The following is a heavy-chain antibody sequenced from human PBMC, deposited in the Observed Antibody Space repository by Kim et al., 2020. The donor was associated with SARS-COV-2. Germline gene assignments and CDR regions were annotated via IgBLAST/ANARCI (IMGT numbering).Heavy chain of an antibody. CDR2: ISWNSGSI. D-gene: IGHD6-13*01. V-gene: IGHV3-9*01. CDR1: GFTFDDYA. J-gene: IGHJ4*02. Sequence: GGSLRLSCAASGFTFDDYAMHWVRQAPGKGLEWVSGISWNSGSIGYADSVKGRFTISRDNAKNSLYLQMNSLRAEDTALYYCAKGAGGSSWYPPFDYWGQGTLVTVSS. CDR3: AKGAGGSSWYPPFDY.